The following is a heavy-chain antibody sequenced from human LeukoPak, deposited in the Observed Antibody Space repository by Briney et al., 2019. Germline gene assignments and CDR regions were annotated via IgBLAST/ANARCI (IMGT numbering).Heavy chain of an antibody. D-gene: IGHD1-1*01. J-gene: IGHJ4*02. CDR3: ARAYGTFDY. CDR2: ISSGSSTI. V-gene: IGHV3-48*02. CDR1: GFTFSTYI. Sequence: GGSLRLSCAASGFTFSTYIMNWVRQAPGKGLEWVSYISSGSSTIYYADSVKGRFTISRDNAKNSLYLQMNGLRDEDTAVYYCARAYGTFDYWGQGTLVTVSS.